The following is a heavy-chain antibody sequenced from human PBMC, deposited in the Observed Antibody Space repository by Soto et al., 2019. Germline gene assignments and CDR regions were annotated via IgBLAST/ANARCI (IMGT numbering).Heavy chain of an antibody. J-gene: IGHJ4*02. CDR2: IKQDGSAQ. CDR3: ARGAYTSGWYPDYFDY. Sequence: GGSLRLSCAASGFTFSNSWMSWVRQAPGKGLEWVANIKQDGSAQYYADPVKGRLAISRDNAKNSVFLQMNGLRAEDTAVYYCARGAYTSGWYPDYFDYWGQGTLVTVLL. CDR1: GFTFSNSW. V-gene: IGHV3-7*01. D-gene: IGHD6-19*01.